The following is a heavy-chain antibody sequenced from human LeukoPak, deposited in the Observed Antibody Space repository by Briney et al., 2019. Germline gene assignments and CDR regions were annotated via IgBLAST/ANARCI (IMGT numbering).Heavy chain of an antibody. CDR2: ISYDGSNK. D-gene: IGHD6-19*01. V-gene: IGHV3-30*18. Sequence: GGSLRLSCSVSGFTFTTYAMSWARQAPGKGLEWVAVISYDGSNKYYADSVKGRFTISRDISKNTLYLQINSLRAEGTDVYYFPKAPRAGKLYFYYGLDVWGQGTTVTVSS. CDR1: GFTFTTYA. CDR3: PKAPRAGKLYFYYGLDV. J-gene: IGHJ6*02.